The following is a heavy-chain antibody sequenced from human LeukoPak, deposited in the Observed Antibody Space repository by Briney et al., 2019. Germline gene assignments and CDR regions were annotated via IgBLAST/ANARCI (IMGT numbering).Heavy chain of an antibody. D-gene: IGHD2-2*01. V-gene: IGHV1-69*05. CDR3: VSKYCSSTSCSSLAYYYYYYMDV. CDR1: GGTFSIYA. CDR2: IIPIFGTA. Sequence: SVKVSCKASGGTFSIYAISWVRQAPGQGLEWMGGIIPIFGTANYAQKFQGRVTITTDEATSTAYMELSSLRSEDTAVYYCVSKYCSSTSCSSLAYYYYYYMDVWGKGTTVIVSS. J-gene: IGHJ6*03.